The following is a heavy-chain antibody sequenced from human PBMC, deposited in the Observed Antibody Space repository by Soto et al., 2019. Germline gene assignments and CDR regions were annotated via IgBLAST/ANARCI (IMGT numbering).Heavy chain of an antibody. CDR3: ARDHGPRGAFDF. CDR2: ISYSGTT. D-gene: IGHD3-10*01. V-gene: IGHV4-31*03. J-gene: IGHJ3*01. CDR1: GGSISSRCYY. Sequence: QVQLQESGPGLVKPSQTLSLTCTVSGGSISSRCYYWDWIRQHPGEGLEWIGYISYSGTTNYNPSLKSRXNIXVXKSNNQLSLKLSSVTAADTAVYYCARDHGPRGAFDFWGQGTMVTVSS.